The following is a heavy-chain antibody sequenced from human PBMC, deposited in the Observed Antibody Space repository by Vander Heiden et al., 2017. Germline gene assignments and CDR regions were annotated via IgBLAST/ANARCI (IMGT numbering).Heavy chain of an antibody. CDR3: AWSKVWYYDFWSLGG. CDR2: INPNSGGT. Sequence: VQLVQSGAEVKKPGASVQVSCKASGYTFTGYFMHWVRQAPGQGLEWMGWINPNSGGTNDAQKFQGRVTMTRDTSISTAYMELSRLRSDDTAVYYCAWSKVWYYDFWSLGGWGQGTLVTVSS. D-gene: IGHD3-3*01. J-gene: IGHJ4*02. CDR1: GYTFTGYF. V-gene: IGHV1-2*02.